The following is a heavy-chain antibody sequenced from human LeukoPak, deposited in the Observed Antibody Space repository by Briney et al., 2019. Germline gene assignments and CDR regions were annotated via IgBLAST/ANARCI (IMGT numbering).Heavy chain of an antibody. J-gene: IGHJ4*02. V-gene: IGHV3-23*01. D-gene: IGHD2-15*01. CDR3: AKRLGYCSDGSCYFPY. Sequence: GGSLRLSCAASGFTFSSSAMSWVRQAPGKGLEWVSAISNNGGYTYYADSVQGRFTISRDNSKSTLCLQMNSLRAEDTAVYYCAKRLGYCSDGSCYFPYWGQGTLVTVSS. CDR2: ISNNGGYT. CDR1: GFTFSSSA.